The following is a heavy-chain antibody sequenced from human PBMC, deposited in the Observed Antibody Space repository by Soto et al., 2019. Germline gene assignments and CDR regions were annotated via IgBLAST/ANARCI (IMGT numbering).Heavy chain of an antibody. CDR3: AKDPTYYYDSSGYYGFDP. D-gene: IGHD3-22*01. V-gene: IGHV3-23*01. J-gene: IGHJ5*02. Sequence: GWSLRLSCAASGFTFSSYAMSWVRQAPGKGLEWVSAISGSGGSTYYADSVKGRFTISRDNSKNTLYLQMNSLRAEDTAVYYCAKDPTYYYDSSGYYGFDPWGQGTLVTVSS. CDR1: GFTFSSYA. CDR2: ISGSGGST.